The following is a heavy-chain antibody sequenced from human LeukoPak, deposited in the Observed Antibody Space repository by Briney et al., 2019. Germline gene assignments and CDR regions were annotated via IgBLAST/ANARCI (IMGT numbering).Heavy chain of an antibody. J-gene: IGHJ4*02. D-gene: IGHD3-22*01. Sequence: ASVKVSCKASGYTFTSYDINWVRPATGQGLEWMGWMNPNSGNTGYAQKFQGRVTITRNTSISTAYMELSRLRSDDTAVYYCARVLYYYDSSPNDYWGQGTLVTVSS. V-gene: IGHV1-8*03. CDR1: GYTFTSYD. CDR3: ARVLYYYDSSPNDY. CDR2: MNPNSGNT.